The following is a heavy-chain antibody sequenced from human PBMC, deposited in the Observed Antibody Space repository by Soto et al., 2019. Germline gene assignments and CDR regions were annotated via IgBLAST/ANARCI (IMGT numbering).Heavy chain of an antibody. CDR1: GGSFRAYT. D-gene: IGHD1-26*01. V-gene: IGHV1-69*13. CDR2: IIPIFGTV. J-gene: IGHJ6*02. CDR3: TRDRGGTSLYYAMAV. Sequence: SVKVSCKASGGSFRAYTTSWVRQAPGQGLEWVGGIIPIFGTVNYAQKLRDRVTITADESTSTAYMELTNLRSEDTAVYYCTRDRGGTSLYYAMAVWGQGTTVTVSS.